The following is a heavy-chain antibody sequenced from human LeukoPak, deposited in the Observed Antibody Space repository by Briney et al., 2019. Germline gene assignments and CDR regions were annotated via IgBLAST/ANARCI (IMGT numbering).Heavy chain of an antibody. J-gene: IGHJ5*02. CDR2: INHSGST. V-gene: IGHV4-34*01. Sequence: SETLSLTCAVYGGSFSGYYWSWIRQPPGKGLEWIGEINHSGSTNYNPSLKSRVTISVDTSKNQFSLKLSSVTAADTAVYYCARTYSSGWYNWFDPWGQGTLVTVSS. CDR3: ARTYSSGWYNWFDP. CDR1: GGSFSGYY. D-gene: IGHD6-19*01.